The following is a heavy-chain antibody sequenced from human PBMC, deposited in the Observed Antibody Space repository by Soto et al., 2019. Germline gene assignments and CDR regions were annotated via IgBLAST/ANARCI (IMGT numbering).Heavy chain of an antibody. CDR2: ISYDGSNK. CDR1: GFTFSSYG. CDR3: AKILRRSVGATFAYYGMDV. J-gene: IGHJ6*02. V-gene: IGHV3-30*18. Sequence: GGSLRLSCAASGFTFSSYGMHWVRQAPGKGLEWVAVISYDGSNKYYADSVKGRFTISRDNSKNTLYLQMNSLRAEDTAVYYCAKILRRSVGATFAYYGMDVWGQGTTVTVSS. D-gene: IGHD1-26*01.